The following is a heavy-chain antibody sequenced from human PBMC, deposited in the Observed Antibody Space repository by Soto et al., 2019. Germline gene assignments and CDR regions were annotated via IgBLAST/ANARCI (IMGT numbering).Heavy chain of an antibody. V-gene: IGHV5-51*01. D-gene: IGHD1-1*01. CDR2: IYPGDSDT. Sequence: GESLKISCKGSGYSFTSYWIGWVRQMPGKGLEWMGIIYPGDSDTRYSPSFQGQVTISADKSIRTAYLQWSSLKASDTAMYYCARSPPDVAGTTVSYYFDYWGQGTLVTVSS. CDR1: GYSFTSYW. CDR3: ARSPPDVAGTTVSYYFDY. J-gene: IGHJ4*02.